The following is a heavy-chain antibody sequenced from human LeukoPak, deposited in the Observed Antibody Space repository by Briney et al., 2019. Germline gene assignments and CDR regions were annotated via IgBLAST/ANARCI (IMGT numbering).Heavy chain of an antibody. J-gene: IGHJ4*02. CDR1: GFTFSSYA. V-gene: IGHV3-30*04. Sequence: QAGGSLRLSCAASGFTFSSYAMHWVRQAPGKGLEWVAVISYDGSNKYYADSVKGRFTISRDNSKNTLYLQMNSLRAEDTAVYYCARDRGIAAAGIVFGDYWGQGTLVTVSS. CDR3: ARDRGIAAAGIVFGDY. CDR2: ISYDGSNK. D-gene: IGHD6-13*01.